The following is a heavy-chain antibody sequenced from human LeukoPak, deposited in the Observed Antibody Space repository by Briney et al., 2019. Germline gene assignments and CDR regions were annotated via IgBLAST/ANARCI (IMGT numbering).Heavy chain of an antibody. CDR3: ATSVALPYLDS. CDR1: GFTFTSYW. J-gene: IGHJ4*02. Sequence: PGGSLRLSCAVSGFTFTSYWMSWVRQGPGKGLLWVSRINADGSTTTYADSVKGRFTISRDNAMNTVYSEMNSLRPEDTAYYYCATSVALPYLDSWGQGALVTVSS. V-gene: IGHV3-74*01. CDR2: INADGSTT. D-gene: IGHD2-21*01.